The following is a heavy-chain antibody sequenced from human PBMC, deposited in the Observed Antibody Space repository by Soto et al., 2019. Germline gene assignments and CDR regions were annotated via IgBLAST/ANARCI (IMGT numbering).Heavy chain of an antibody. V-gene: IGHV3-15*01. D-gene: IGHD3-10*01. CDR3: TTDYFFGSGNGDY. CDR1: GFTFSDAW. CDR2: IISKTDGGTA. J-gene: IGHJ4*02. Sequence: ESGGGLVKPGGSLRLSCAASGFTFSDAWMTWVRQAPGKGLEWVGRIISKTDGGTADYAAPVKGRFSISRDDSKNMLYLLMNSLKIEDTGVYYCTTDYFFGSGNGDYWGQGTLVTVSS.